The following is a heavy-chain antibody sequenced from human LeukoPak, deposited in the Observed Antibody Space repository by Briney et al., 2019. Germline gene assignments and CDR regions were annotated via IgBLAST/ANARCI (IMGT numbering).Heavy chain of an antibody. CDR2: IYYSGST. J-gene: IGHJ3*02. V-gene: IGHV4-39*01. D-gene: IGHD4-11*01. Sequence: SETLSLTCTVSGGSISSSSYYWGWIRQPPGKGLEWIGSIYYSGSTYYNPSLKSRVTISVHTSKNQFSLKLSSVTAADTAVYYCARLGNYVAFDIWGQGTMVTVSS. CDR3: ARLGNYVAFDI. CDR1: GGSISSSSYY.